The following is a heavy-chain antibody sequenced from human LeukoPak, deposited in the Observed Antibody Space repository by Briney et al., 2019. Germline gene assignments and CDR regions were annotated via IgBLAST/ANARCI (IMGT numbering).Heavy chain of an antibody. V-gene: IGHV3-21*01. CDR1: GFTFSSYS. J-gene: IGHJ6*02. CDR2: ISSSSSYI. CDR3: ARDRDYYGMDV. Sequence: GGSLRLSCAASGFTFSSYSMNRVRQAPGKGLEWVSSISSSSSYIYYADSVKGRFTISRDNAKNSLYLQMNSLRAEDTAVYYCARDRDYYGMDVWGQGTTVTVSS.